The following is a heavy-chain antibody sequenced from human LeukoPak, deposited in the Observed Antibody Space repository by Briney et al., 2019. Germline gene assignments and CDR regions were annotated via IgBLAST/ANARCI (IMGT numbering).Heavy chain of an antibody. D-gene: IGHD3-22*01. CDR3: ARTYYYDSSVNDRDDY. J-gene: IGHJ4*02. Sequence: SLRLSCAASGFTFSSYAMHWVRQPPGKGLEWIGEIYHSGSTNYNPSLKSRVTISVDKSKNQFSLKLSSVTAADTAVYYCARTYYYDSSVNDRDDYWGQGTLVTVSS. V-gene: IGHV4-4*02. CDR1: GFTFSSYA. CDR2: IYHSGST.